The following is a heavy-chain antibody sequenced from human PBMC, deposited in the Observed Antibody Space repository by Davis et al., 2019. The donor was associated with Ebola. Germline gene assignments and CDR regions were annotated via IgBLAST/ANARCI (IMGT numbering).Heavy chain of an antibody. CDR1: GFTFSSYW. D-gene: IGHD3-16*02. J-gene: IGHJ4*02. V-gene: IGHV3-7*01. CDR2: IKQDGSEK. Sequence: GESLKISCAASGFTFSSYWMSWVRQAPGKGLEWVANIKQDGSEKYYVDSVKGRFTISRDNAKNSLYLQMNSLRAEDTAVYYCARALYYDYIWGSYRPYYFDYWGQGTLVTVSS. CDR3: ARALYYDYIWGSYRPYYFDY.